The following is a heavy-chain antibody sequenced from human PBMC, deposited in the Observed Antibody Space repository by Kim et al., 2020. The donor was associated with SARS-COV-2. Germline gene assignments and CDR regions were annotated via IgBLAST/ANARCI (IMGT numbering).Heavy chain of an antibody. CDR3: PSPLGY. Sequence: SETLSLTCTVSGGSITSDYWSWIRQPAGKGLEWIGLICTSGTTNYNPSLKSRVTMSVETSKNQISLWLTSVTAADTAVDYYPSPLGYWGQGNVATVS. V-gene: IGHV4-4*07. CDR2: ICTSGTT. J-gene: IGHJ4*02. CDR1: GGSITSDY.